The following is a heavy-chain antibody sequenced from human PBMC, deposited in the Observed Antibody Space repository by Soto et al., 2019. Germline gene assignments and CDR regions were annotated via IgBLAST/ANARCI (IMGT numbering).Heavy chain of an antibody. V-gene: IGHV4-59*01. CDR3: ASRELDSGYDYFDY. CDR1: GGSISSYY. Sequence: PSETLSLTCTASGGSISSYYWSWIRQPPGKGLEWIGYIYYSGSTNYNPSLKSRVTISVDTSKNQFSLKLSSVTAADTAVYYCASRELDSGYDYFDYWGQGTLVTVSS. CDR2: IYYSGST. D-gene: IGHD5-12*01. J-gene: IGHJ4*02.